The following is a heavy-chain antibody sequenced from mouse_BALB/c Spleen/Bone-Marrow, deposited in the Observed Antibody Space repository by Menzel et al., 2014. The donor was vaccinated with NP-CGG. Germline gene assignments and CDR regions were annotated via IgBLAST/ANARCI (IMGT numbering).Heavy chain of an antibody. CDR2: IDPANGNT. V-gene: IGHV14-3*02. Sequence: EVQLQQSGAELVKPGASVKLSCTASGFNIKDTYMHWVKQRPEQGLEWIGRIDPANGNTKYDPKFQGKATITADTSSNTANLQISSLTSEDTAVYYCAAYYYGSSYGFAYWGQGTLVTVSA. CDR3: AAYYYGSSYGFAY. J-gene: IGHJ3*01. D-gene: IGHD1-1*01. CDR1: GFNIKDTY.